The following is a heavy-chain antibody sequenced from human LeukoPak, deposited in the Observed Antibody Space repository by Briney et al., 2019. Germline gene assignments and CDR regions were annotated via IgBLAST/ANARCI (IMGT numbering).Heavy chain of an antibody. V-gene: IGHV4-39*01. J-gene: IGHJ5*02. CDR1: GGSISSSSYY. CDR2: IYYSGST. Sequence: PSETLSLTCTVSGGSISSSSYYWGWIRQPPGKGLEWIGSIYYSGSTYYNPSLKSRVTISVDTSKNQFSLKLSSVTAADTAVYYCARWEYDYVWGSYRPPADPWGQGTLVTVSS. D-gene: IGHD3-16*02. CDR3: ARWEYDYVWGSYRPPADP.